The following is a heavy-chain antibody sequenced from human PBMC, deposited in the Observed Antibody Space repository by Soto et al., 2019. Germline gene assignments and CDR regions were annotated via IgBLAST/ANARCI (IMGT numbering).Heavy chain of an antibody. CDR3: ARQTPFDP. V-gene: IGHV3-53*01. CDR2: IYSGGST. CDR1: GFTVSSNY. Sequence: GGSLRLSCAASGFTVSSNYMSWVRQAPGKGLEWASVIYSGGSTYYADSVKGRFTISRDNSKNTLYLQMNSLRVEDTAVYYCARQTPFDPWGQGTLVTVSS. J-gene: IGHJ5*02.